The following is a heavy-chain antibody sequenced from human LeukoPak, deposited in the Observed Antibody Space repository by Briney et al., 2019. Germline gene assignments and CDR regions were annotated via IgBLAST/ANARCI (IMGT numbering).Heavy chain of an antibody. J-gene: IGHJ4*02. D-gene: IGHD3-10*01. V-gene: IGHV3-23*01. CDR1: GFTFSSYA. CDR2: ISGSGGST. Sequence: GGSLRLPCAASGFTFSSYAMSWVRQAPGKGLEWVSAISGSGGSTYYADSVKGRFTISRDNSKNTLYLQMNSLRAEDTAVYYCAKGSLYYYGSGSYYNYFDYWGQGTLVTVSS. CDR3: AKGSLYYYGSGSYYNYFDY.